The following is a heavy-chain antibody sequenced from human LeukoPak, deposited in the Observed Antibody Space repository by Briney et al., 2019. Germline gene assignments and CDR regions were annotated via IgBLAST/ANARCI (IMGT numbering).Heavy chain of an antibody. CDR1: GGSFSGYY. CDR3: AGLVVAATGGQVDY. J-gene: IGHJ4*02. D-gene: IGHD2-15*01. V-gene: IGHV4-34*01. CDR2: INHSGST. Sequence: SETLSLTCAVYGGSFSGYYWSWIRQPPGKGLEWIGEINHSGSTNYNPSLKSRVTISVDTSKNQFSLKLSSVTAADTAVYYCAGLVVAATGGQVDYWGQGTLVTVSS.